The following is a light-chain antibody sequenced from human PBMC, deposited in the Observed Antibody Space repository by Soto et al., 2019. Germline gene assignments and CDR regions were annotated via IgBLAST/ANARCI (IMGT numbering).Light chain of an antibody. V-gene: IGLV1-40*01. CDR1: GSNLGAGYD. CDR2: RNS. CDR3: QSYDSSLSAGV. Sequence: QSVLTQPPSVSGAPGQRVTISCTGSGSNLGAGYDVHWYQHLPETAPKLLMYRNSNRPSGVPDRFSGPKSGTSASLAITGLQAEDEADFYCQSYDSSLSAGVFGGGTKLTVL. J-gene: IGLJ3*02.